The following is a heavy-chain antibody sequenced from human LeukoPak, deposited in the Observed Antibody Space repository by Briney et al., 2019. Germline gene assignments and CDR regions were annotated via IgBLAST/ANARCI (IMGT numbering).Heavy chain of an antibody. Sequence: GGSLRLSCAASGFTFSSYAMHWVRQAPGKGLEWVAVISYDGSNKYYADSVKGRFTISRGNSKNTLYLQMNSLRAEDTAVYYCASFYDTGYWGQGTLVTVSS. CDR2: ISYDGSNK. CDR1: GFTFSSYA. J-gene: IGHJ4*02. D-gene: IGHD2/OR15-2a*01. CDR3: ASFYDTGY. V-gene: IGHV3-30-3*01.